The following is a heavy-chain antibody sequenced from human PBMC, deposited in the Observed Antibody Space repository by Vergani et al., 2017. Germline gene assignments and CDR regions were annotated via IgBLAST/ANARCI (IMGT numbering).Heavy chain of an antibody. CDR2: ISHTGGT. D-gene: IGHD2-2*01. V-gene: IGHV4-34*01. J-gene: IGHJ5*01. CDR1: NGSLSGHY. Sequence: QVQLQQWGAGLLKPSETLSLSCSVYNGSLSGHYWNWVRQSPGQGLQWIGEISHTGGTNYNPSLQSRVTMSIDTSKNHFSLKLTSMTAADAAVYYCARGLGVGQCSRTNCYVDWFDPWGQGTLVTVSS. CDR3: ARGLGVGQCSRTNCYVDWFDP.